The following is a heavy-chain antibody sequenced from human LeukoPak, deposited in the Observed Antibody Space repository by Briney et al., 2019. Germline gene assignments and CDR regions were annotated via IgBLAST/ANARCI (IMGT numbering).Heavy chain of an antibody. CDR2: ISGSGGST. CDR3: AKDGREWPRPFDY. D-gene: IGHD5-12*01. CDR1: GFTFSSYA. Sequence: GGSLRLSCAASGFTFSSYAMSWVRQAPGKGLEWVSGISGSGGSTYYADSVKGRFTISRDSSKNTLYLQMNSLRAEDTAVYYCAKDGREWPRPFDYWGQGPLVTVPS. J-gene: IGHJ4*02. V-gene: IGHV3-23*01.